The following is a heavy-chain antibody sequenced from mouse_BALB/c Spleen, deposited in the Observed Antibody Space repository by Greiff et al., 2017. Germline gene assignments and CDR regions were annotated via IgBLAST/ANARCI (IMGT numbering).Heavy chain of an antibody. Sequence: QVQLKQSGAELVRPGVSVKISCKGSGYTFTDYAMHWVKQSHAKSLEWIGVISTYYGDASYNQKFKGKATMTVDKSSSTAYMELARLTSEDSAIYYCARSGYDGYSLAYWGQGTLVTVSA. CDR3: ARSGYDGYSLAY. CDR1: GYTFTDYA. D-gene: IGHD2-3*01. CDR2: ISTYYGDA. J-gene: IGHJ3*01. V-gene: IGHV1S137*01.